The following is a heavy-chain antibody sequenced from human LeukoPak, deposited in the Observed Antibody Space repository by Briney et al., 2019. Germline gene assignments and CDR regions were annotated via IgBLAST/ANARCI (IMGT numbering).Heavy chain of an antibody. CDR3: AKVAKYYYGSETYYFFEH. Sequence: GGSLRLSCAASGFTFTTYWMSWVRQAPGKGLEWVANIKQDGTEKYYVDSVNGRFTISRDNAKNSLYLQMNSLRVEDTAVYYCAKVAKYYYGSETYYFFEHWGQGTPVTASS. D-gene: IGHD3-10*01. V-gene: IGHV3-7*01. CDR1: GFTFTTYW. CDR2: IKQDGTEK. J-gene: IGHJ4*02.